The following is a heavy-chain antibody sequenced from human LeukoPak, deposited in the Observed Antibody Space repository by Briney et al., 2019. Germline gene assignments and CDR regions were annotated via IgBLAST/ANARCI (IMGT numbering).Heavy chain of an antibody. CDR3: ASHRSSGRKAYDEY. J-gene: IGHJ4*02. Sequence: ASVKVSCKASGYTFTGYYMHWVRQAPGQGLEWMGWINPNSGGTNYAQKFQGRVTTTRDTSISTAYMELSRLRSDDTAVYYCASHRSSGRKAYDEYWGQGTLATVSS. D-gene: IGHD1-26*01. V-gene: IGHV1-2*02. CDR2: INPNSGGT. CDR1: GYTFTGYY.